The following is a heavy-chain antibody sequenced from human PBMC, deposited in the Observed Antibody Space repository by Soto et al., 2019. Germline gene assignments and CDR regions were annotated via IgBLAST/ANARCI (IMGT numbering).Heavy chain of an antibody. Sequence: EVQLVESGGGLVQPGGSLRLSCAASGFIFSNYELNWVRQAPGKGLDWVAYINSGADFILYSDSVKGRFTISRDNAKSSVYLHMHDLRAEDTALYYCTRETSHGQAATIVGEYWGQGALVTVSS. CDR1: GFIFSNYE. CDR3: TRETSHGQAATIVGEY. V-gene: IGHV3-48*03. CDR2: INSGADFI. J-gene: IGHJ4*02. D-gene: IGHD1-26*01.